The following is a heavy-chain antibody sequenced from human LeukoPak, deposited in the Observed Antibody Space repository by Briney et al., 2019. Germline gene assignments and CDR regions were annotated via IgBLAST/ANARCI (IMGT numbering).Heavy chain of an antibody. Sequence: GGSLRLSCTASGFTFGDYAMSWVRQAPGKGLEWGGFIRSKAYGGTTEYAASVKGRFTISRDDSKSIAYLQMNSLKTEDTAVYYCTSFHYYDSSGSLDYWGQGTLVTVSS. J-gene: IGHJ4*02. CDR3: TSFHYYDSSGSLDY. V-gene: IGHV3-49*04. CDR1: GFTFGDYA. CDR2: IRSKAYGGTT. D-gene: IGHD3-22*01.